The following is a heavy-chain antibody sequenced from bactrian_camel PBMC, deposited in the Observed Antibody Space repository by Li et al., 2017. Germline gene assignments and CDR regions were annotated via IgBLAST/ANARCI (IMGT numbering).Heavy chain of an antibody. D-gene: IGHD6*01. Sequence: HVQLVESGGGLVQPGVSLRLSCAISGRSNENYFLAWFRQPPGKEREGVASIARSGGTKYADSVNGRFTISHDNAKNTLYLQMNSLKPEDTAMYYCAARSTVSADACGHERLAAQTGSYWGRGTQVTVS. CDR2: IARSGGT. CDR1: GRSNENYF. J-gene: IGHJ4*01. CDR3: AARSTVSADACGHERLAAQTGSY. V-gene: IGHV3S53*01.